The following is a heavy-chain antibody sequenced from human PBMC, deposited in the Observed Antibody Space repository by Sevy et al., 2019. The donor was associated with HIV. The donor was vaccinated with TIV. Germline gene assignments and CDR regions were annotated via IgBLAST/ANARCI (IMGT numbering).Heavy chain of an antibody. J-gene: IGHJ3*02. CDR2: IYPGDSDT. D-gene: IGHD4-17*01. Sequence: GESLKISCKGSGYSFTSYWIGWVRQMPGKGLEWMGIIYPGDSDTRYSPSFQGQVTISADKSISTAYLQWSSLKASDTAMYYCARHNPDYGVAFDIWGQGTMVTVSS. CDR3: ARHNPDYGVAFDI. CDR1: GYSFTSYW. V-gene: IGHV5-51*01.